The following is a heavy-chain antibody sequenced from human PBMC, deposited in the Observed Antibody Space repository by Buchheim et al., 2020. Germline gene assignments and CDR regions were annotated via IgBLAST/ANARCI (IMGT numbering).Heavy chain of an antibody. J-gene: IGHJ4*02. V-gene: IGHV3-23*01. CDR2: ITGSGGTT. Sequence: EVQLSESGGALVQPGGSLTLSCATSGFTFSSYDMSWVRQAPGKGLEWVSAITGSGGTTYYADSVKGRFTISRDNSKNTVYLQMTSLRGEDTAAYYCAKHLLRSHDYWGQGTL. CDR1: GFTFSSYD. CDR3: AKHLLRSHDY.